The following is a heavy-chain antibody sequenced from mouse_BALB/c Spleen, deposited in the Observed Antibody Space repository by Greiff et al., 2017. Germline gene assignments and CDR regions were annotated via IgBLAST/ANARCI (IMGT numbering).Heavy chain of an antibody. CDR1: GYTFTSYW. Sequence: QVQLKESGAELAKPGASVKMSCKASGYTFTSYWMHWVKQRPGQGLEWIGYINPSTGYTEYNQKFKDKATLTADKSSSTAYMQLSSLTSEDSAVYYCARSRPTHSEAMDYWGQGTSVTVSS. V-gene: IGHV1-7*01. CDR2: INPSTGYT. J-gene: IGHJ4*01. D-gene: IGHD5-1*01. CDR3: ARSRPTHSEAMDY.